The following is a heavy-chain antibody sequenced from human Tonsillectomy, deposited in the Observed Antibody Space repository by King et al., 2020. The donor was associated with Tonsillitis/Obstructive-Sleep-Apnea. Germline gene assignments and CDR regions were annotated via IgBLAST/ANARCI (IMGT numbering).Heavy chain of an antibody. CDR2: ISYDGGNK. CDR3: AREDGYCSGGSCYSKAFDM. D-gene: IGHD2-15*01. J-gene: IGHJ3*02. Sequence: QLVQSGGGVVQPGRSLRLSCAASRFTFSSYAMHWVRQVPGKGLEWVAVISYDGGNKYYADSVKGRFTISRDNSKNTLYLQMNSLRAEDTAVYYCAREDGYCSGGSCYSKAFDMWGQGTMVTVSS. V-gene: IGHV3-30*01. CDR1: RFTFSSYA.